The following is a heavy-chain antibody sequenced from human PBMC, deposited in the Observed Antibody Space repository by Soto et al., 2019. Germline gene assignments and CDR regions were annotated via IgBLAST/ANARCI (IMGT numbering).Heavy chain of an antibody. D-gene: IGHD2-2*01. J-gene: IGHJ6*02. CDR3: AGGVCGSSTSCYLSPYGMDV. Sequence: ASMKVSCKASGYTFTSYDINWVRQATGQGLEWMGWMNPNSGNTGYAQKFQGRVTMTRNTSISTAYMELSSLRSEDTAVYYCAGGVCGSSTSCYLSPYGMDVWGQGTTVTVSS. CDR1: GYTFTSYD. CDR2: MNPNSGNT. V-gene: IGHV1-8*01.